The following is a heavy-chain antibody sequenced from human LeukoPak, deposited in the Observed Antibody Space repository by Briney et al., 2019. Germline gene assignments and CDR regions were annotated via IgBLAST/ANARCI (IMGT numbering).Heavy chain of an antibody. J-gene: IGHJ4*02. CDR1: GFTFSNYW. Sequence: GGSLRLSCAASGFTFSNYWMSWVRQAPGKGLEWVANINQYGNDKYYVDSVKGRFTISRDNAKNSLYLQMNSLRDEDTAIYYCLREETIVVIREPPPRGQGTLVTVSS. D-gene: IGHD3-22*01. V-gene: IGHV3-7*01. CDR3: LREETIVVIREPPP. CDR2: INQYGNDK.